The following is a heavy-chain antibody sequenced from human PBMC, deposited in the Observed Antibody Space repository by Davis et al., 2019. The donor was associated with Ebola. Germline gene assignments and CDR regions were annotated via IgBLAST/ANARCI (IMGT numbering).Heavy chain of an antibody. CDR1: GFTFSSYS. V-gene: IGHV3-48*02. CDR3: ARETYYYDSSGYDYYYYGMDV. D-gene: IGHD3-22*01. Sequence: GESLKISCSASGFTFSSYSMNWVRQAQGKGLEWVSYISSSSTIYYADSVKGRFTISRDNAKNSLYLQMNSLRDEDTAVYYCARETYYYDSSGYDYYYYGMDVWGQGTTVTVSS. J-gene: IGHJ6*02. CDR2: ISSSSTI.